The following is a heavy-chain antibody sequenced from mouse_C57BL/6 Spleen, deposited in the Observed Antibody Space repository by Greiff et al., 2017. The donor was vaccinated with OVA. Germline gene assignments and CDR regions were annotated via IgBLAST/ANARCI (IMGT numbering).Heavy chain of an antibody. CDR3: ARDGVRYFDV. J-gene: IGHJ1*03. CDR2: IYPGSGNT. CDR1: GYTFTDYY. D-gene: IGHD2-3*01. Sequence: VQLQQSGAELVRPGASVKLSCKASGYTFTDYYINWVKQRPGQGLEWIARIYPGSGNTYYNEKFKGKATLTAEKSSSTAYMQLSSLTSEDSAVYFCARDGVRYFDVWGTGTTVTVSS. V-gene: IGHV1-76*01.